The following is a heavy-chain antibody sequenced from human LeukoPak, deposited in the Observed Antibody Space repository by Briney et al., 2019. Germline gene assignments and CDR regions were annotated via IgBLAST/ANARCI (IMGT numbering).Heavy chain of an antibody. Sequence: SVKVSCKASGGTFSRYAISWVRQAPGQGREGMGGIIPIFGTAHYAQKFQGRVTITTDESTSTAYMELSSLRSEDTAVYYCARGGYQTMIVVVIKGYDAFDIWGQGTMVTVSS. D-gene: IGHD3-22*01. CDR1: GGTFSRYA. J-gene: IGHJ3*02. CDR3: ARGGYQTMIVVVIKGYDAFDI. CDR2: IIPIFGTA. V-gene: IGHV1-69*05.